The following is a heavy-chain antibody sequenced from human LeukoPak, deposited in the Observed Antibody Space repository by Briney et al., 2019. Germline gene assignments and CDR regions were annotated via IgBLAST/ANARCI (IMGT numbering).Heavy chain of an antibody. V-gene: IGHV5-51*01. CDR2: IYPGDSDT. D-gene: IGHD3-3*01. Sequence: GEFLKISCQGSGFSFTNYWLVWVRQTPGKGLGWVGGIYPGDSDTRYSPSFQGQVTISADKSISTAYLQWSSLKASDTAMYYCAAAGITIFGVQGAFDIWGQGTMVTVSS. J-gene: IGHJ3*02. CDR1: GFSFTNYW. CDR3: AAAGITIFGVQGAFDI.